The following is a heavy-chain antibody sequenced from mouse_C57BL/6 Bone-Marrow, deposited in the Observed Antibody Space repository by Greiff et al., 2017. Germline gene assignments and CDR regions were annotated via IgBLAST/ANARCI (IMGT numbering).Heavy chain of an antibody. D-gene: IGHD3-1*01. J-gene: IGHJ2*01. V-gene: IGHV1-4*01. Sequence: QVQLQQSGAELARPGASVKMSCKASGYTFTSYTMHWVKQRPGQGLEWIGYINPSSGYTKYNQKFKDKATLTGDKPSSTAYMQLSSLTSKDSSVYYWARTGSLDFWGQGTTLTVSS. CDR1: GYTFTSYT. CDR2: INPSSGYT. CDR3: ARTGSLDF.